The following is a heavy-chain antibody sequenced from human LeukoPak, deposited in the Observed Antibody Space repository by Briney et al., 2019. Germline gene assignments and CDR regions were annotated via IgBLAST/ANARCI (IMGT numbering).Heavy chain of an antibody. V-gene: IGHV1-2*02. CDR1: GYTFTGYY. CDR2: INPNSGGT. CDR3: ARDLYDILTGYQPPHY. J-gene: IGHJ4*02. Sequence: GASVKVSCKASGYTFTGYYMHWVRQAPGQGLAWMGWINPNSGGTNYAQKFQGRVTMTRDTSISTAYMELSRLRSDDTAVYYCARDLYDILTGYQPPHYWGQGTLVTVSS. D-gene: IGHD3-9*01.